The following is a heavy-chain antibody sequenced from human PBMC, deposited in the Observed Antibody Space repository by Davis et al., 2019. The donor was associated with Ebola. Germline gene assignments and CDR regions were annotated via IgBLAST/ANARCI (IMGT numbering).Heavy chain of an antibody. Sequence: PGGSLRLSCAASGFTFSSYSMNWVRQAPGKGLEWVSSISSSSSYIYYADSVKGRFTISRDNAKNSLYLQMNSLRAEDTAVYYCARESIAVAGDVVGYFDLWGRGTLVTVSS. D-gene: IGHD6-19*01. CDR2: ISSSSSYI. V-gene: IGHV3-21*01. CDR1: GFTFSSYS. CDR3: ARESIAVAGDVVGYFDL. J-gene: IGHJ2*01.